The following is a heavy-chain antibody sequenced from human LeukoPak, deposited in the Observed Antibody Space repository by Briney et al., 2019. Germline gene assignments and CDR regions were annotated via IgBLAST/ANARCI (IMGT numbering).Heavy chain of an antibody. CDR2: INYSGNT. Sequence: SETLSLTCTVSGGSISSSSYYWGCIRQPPGKGLQWIGSINYSGNTYYNPSLKSRVTISVDTSKNQFSLKLSSVTAADTAVYYCARDLSSYYYYMDVWGKGTTVTVSS. CDR1: GGSISSSSYY. V-gene: IGHV4-39*07. CDR3: ARDLSSYYYYMDV. J-gene: IGHJ6*03.